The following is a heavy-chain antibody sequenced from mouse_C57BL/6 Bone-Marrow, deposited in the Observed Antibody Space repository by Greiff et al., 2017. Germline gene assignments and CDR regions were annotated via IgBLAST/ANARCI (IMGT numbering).Heavy chain of an antibody. CDR1: GYTFTSYW. CDR2: IDPSDSYT. J-gene: IGHJ3*01. D-gene: IGHD1-1*01. V-gene: IGHV1-69*01. CDR3: ARDRDYGSWFAY. Sequence: QVQLQQSGAELVMPGASVKLSCKASGYTFTSYWMHWVKQRPGPGLEWIGEIDPSDSYTNYNQKFKGKSTLTVDKSSSTAYMQLSSLTSEDSAVYYCARDRDYGSWFAYWGQGTLVTVSA.